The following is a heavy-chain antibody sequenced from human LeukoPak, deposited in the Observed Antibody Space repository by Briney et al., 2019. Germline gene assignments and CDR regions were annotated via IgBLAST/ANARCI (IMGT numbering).Heavy chain of an antibody. V-gene: IGHV3-49*04. CDR1: GFTFGDYA. J-gene: IGHJ5*02. CDR2: IRSKAYGGTT. CDR3: TRGGGGHQYVLRFLEWFPNNWFDP. D-gene: IGHD3-3*01. Sequence: PGGSLRLSCTASGFTFGDYAMSWVRQAPGKGLEWVGFIRSKAYGGTTEYAASVKGRFTISRDDSKSIAYLQMNSLKTEDTAVYYCTRGGGGHQYVLRFLEWFPNNWFDPWGQGTLVTVSS.